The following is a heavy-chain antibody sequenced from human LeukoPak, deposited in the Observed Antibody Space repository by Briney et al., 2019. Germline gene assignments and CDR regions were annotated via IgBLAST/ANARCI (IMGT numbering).Heavy chain of an antibody. CDR2: ISYSGST. CDR1: GGSFSGYY. D-gene: IGHD5-12*01. V-gene: IGHV4-30-4*08. J-gene: IGHJ6*03. CDR3: ARVDLLYYYYMDV. Sequence: SETLSLTCAVYGGSFSGYYWSWIRQPPGKGLEWIGYISYSGSTYYNPSLKSRVTISVDTSKNQFSLKLSSVTAADTAVYYCARVDLLYYYYMDVWGKGTTVTVSS.